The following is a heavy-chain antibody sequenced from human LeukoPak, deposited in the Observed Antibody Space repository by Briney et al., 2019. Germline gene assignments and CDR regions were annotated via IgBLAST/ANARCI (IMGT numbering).Heavy chain of an antibody. CDR2: IHYSGST. J-gene: IGHJ3*02. V-gene: IGHV4-59*12. CDR3: ASQTPKDAFDM. Sequence: PSETLSLTCTVSGGSISSYYWSWIRQPPGKGLEWIGYIHYSGSTNYNPSLKSRVTISVDTSKNQFSLKLTSVTAADSAVYYCASQTPKDAFDMWGQGTMVTVSS. CDR1: GGSISSYY.